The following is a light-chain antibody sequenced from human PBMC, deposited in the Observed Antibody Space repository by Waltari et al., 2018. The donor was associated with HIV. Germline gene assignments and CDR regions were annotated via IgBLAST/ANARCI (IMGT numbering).Light chain of an antibody. J-gene: IGLJ1*01. CDR2: DVT. CDR3: CSYAGSFTFL. Sequence: QFVLTRPRSLPGSLGQSVTIPCTGPTSDVGIFNALLGSYQHPGLAPQVIIYDVTKRPSGVPDRFSGSKSGYTASLTSSGLQIEDEADYFCCSYAGSFTFLFGTGTKVTVL. CDR1: TSDVGIFNA. V-gene: IGLV2-11*01.